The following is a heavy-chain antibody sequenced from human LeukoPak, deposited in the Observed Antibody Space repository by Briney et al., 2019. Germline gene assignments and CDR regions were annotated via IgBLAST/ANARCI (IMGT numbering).Heavy chain of an antibody. D-gene: IGHD3-16*01. CDR1: AFSFSSYG. Sequence: GGSLRLSWAASAFSFSSYGMHWVRQAPGKGLEWVAVIWSDGSIKFYGDSVKGRFTISRDNSKNTLYLQMDSLRAEDTAIYYCARDLGYAPDYWGQGTLVTVSS. CDR3: ARDLGYAPDY. V-gene: IGHV3-33*01. CDR2: IWSDGSIK. J-gene: IGHJ4*02.